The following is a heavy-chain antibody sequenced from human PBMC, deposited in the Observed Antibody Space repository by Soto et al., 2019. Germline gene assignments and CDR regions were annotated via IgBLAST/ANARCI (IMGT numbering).Heavy chain of an antibody. V-gene: IGHV4-39*01. CDR2: IYYSGST. CDR3: ARRGGYCSSTSCYQVWFDP. Sequence: SETLSLTCTVSGGSISSSSYYWGWIRQPPGKGLEWIGSIYYSGSTYYNPSLKSRVTISVDTSKNQFSLKLSSVTAADTAVYYCARRGGYCSSTSCYQVWFDPWGQGTLVTVSS. J-gene: IGHJ5*02. CDR1: GGSISSSSYY. D-gene: IGHD2-2*01.